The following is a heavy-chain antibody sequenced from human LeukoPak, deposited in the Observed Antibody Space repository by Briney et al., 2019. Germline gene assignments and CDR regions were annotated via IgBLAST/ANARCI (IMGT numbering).Heavy chain of an antibody. CDR2: ISYDGSNK. V-gene: IGHV3-30-3*01. J-gene: IGHJ5*02. CDR1: GFTFSTTA. D-gene: IGHD6-19*01. CDR3: AKGGSGWLHNNWFDP. Sequence: GGSLRLSCAASGFTFSTTAMGWVRQAPGKGLEWVAVISYDGSNKYYADSVKGRFTISRDNAKESLYLQMNSLRAEDTALYYCAKGGSGWLHNNWFDPWGQGTLVTVSS.